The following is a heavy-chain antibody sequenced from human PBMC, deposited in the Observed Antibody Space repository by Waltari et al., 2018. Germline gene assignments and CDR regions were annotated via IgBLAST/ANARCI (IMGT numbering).Heavy chain of an antibody. CDR1: GFTFSSYS. CDR2: ISSSSSYI. D-gene: IGHD5-18*01. J-gene: IGHJ3*02. V-gene: IGHV3-21*01. CDR3: ARANFIQLYAFDI. Sequence: EVQLVESGGGLVKPGGSLRLSCAASGFTFSSYSMNWVRQAPGKGLEWGSSISSSSSYIYYADSVKGRFTISRDNAKNSLYLQMNSLRAEDTAVYYCARANFIQLYAFDIWGQGTMVTVSS.